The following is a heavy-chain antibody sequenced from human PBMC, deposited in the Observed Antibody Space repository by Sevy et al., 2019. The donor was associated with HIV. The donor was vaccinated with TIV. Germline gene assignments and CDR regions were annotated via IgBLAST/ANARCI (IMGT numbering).Heavy chain of an antibody. CDR2: VSYGGST. J-gene: IGHJ4*02. Sequence: GSLRLSCTVSGGSIGSNSFYWGWIRQPPGKELEWIGTVSYGGSTYYNPSLRSRVTISVDASKKQFSLKLSSVTAADTAVYYCARQKGRSAYYYDTSGRQGKADFDSWGQGTLVSVSS. V-gene: IGHV4-39*01. CDR1: GGSIGSNSFY. D-gene: IGHD3-22*01. CDR3: ARQKGRSAYYYDTSGRQGKADFDS.